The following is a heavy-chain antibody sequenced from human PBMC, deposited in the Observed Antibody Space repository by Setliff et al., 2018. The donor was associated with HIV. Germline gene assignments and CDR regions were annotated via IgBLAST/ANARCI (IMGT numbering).Heavy chain of an antibody. CDR1: GYTLTELS. CDR3: ARVFYYSAGSYSLDY. CDR2: LDPKDGKT. V-gene: IGHV1-24*01. D-gene: IGHD3-10*01. J-gene: IGHJ4*01. Sequence: ASVKVSCKVSGYTLTELSRHWVRQAPGKGLEWMGGLDPKDGKTMYAQKFQGRVTMPEDTSTDTAHMELRSLRFEDTAVYYCARVFYYSAGSYSLDYWGQETLVTVS.